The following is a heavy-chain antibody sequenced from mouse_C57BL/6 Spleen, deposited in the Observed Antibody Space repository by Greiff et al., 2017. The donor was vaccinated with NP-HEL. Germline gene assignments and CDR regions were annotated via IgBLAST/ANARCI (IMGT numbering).Heavy chain of an antibody. Sequence: QVQLQQPGTELVKPGASVKLSCKASGYTFTSYWMHWVKQRPGQGLEWIGNINPSNGGTNYNKKFKSKATLTVDKSSSTAYMQLSSLTSEDSAVYYCARARAYYSNLDYYAMDYWGQGTSVTVSS. D-gene: IGHD2-5*01. J-gene: IGHJ4*01. CDR2: INPSNGGT. CDR3: ARARAYYSNLDYYAMDY. CDR1: GYTFTSYW. V-gene: IGHV1-53*01.